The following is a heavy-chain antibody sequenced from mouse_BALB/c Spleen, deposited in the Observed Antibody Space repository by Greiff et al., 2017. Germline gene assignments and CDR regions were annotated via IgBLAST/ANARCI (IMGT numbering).Heavy chain of an antibody. V-gene: IGHV2-6-7*01. CDR1: GFSLTGYG. CDR3: ARACYDNGASY. D-gene: IGHD2-10*01. J-gene: IGHJ3*01. Sequence: VQLQQSGPGLVAPSQSLSITCTASGFSLTGYGVNWVRQPPGKGLEWLGMIWGDGSTDYNSAHNSRLSISKDNSKSQVFLKMNSLQTDDAARYYCARACYDNGASYWGQGTLVTVSA. CDR2: IWGDGST.